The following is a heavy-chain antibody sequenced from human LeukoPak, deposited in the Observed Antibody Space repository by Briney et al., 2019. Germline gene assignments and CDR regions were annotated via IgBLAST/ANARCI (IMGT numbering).Heavy chain of an antibody. D-gene: IGHD2-15*01. CDR1: GFTVSSNY. CDR3: ARDYCSGGNCYYAFDI. V-gene: IGHV3-66*01. CDR2: IYSGGST. Sequence: PGGSLRLSCAASGFTVSSNYMSWVRQAPGKGLEWVSVIYSGGSTYYADSVKGRFTISRDNSKNTLYLQMNSLRAEDTAVYYCARDYCSGGNCYYAFDIWGQGTMVTVSS. J-gene: IGHJ3*02.